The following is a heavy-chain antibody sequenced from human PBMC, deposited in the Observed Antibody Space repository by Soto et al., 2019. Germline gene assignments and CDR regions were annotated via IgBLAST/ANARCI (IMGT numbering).Heavy chain of an antibody. D-gene: IGHD5-12*01. V-gene: IGHV3-48*02. J-gene: IGHJ4*02. CDR1: GFNFNTYS. CDR2: ISSPSTST. CDR3: ARTGYVEFDY. Sequence: PGGSLRLSCAASGFNFNTYSMNWVRQAPGKGLEWVSYISSPSTSTYYADSVRGRFTISRDNAKNSLYLQMNSLRDEDTAVYYCARTGYVEFDYWGQGALVTVPQ.